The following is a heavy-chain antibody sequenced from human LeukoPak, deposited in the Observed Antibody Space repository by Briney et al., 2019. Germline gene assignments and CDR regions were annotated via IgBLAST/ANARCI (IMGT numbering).Heavy chain of an antibody. V-gene: IGHV4-39*07. CDR3: ARSWVVVVVAPHDYFDY. Sequence: PSETLSLTCTVSGGSISSSSYYWGWIRQPPGRGLEWIGSIYYSGSTYYNPSLKSRVTISVDTSKNQFSLKLSSVTAADTAVYYCARSWVVVVVAPHDYFDYWGQGTLVTVSS. CDR1: GGSISSSSYY. J-gene: IGHJ4*02. CDR2: IYYSGST. D-gene: IGHD2-15*01.